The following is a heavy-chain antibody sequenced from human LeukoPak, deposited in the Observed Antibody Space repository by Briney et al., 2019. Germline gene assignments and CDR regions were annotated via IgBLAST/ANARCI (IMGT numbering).Heavy chain of an antibody. CDR2: IIPILGIA. V-gene: IGHV1-69*04. CDR1: GGTFSSYA. D-gene: IGHD6-19*01. CDR3: ARAGVIAVANYYYGMDV. Sequence: GASVKVSCKASGGTFSSYAISWVRQAPGQGLEWMGRIIPILGIANYAQKFQGRVTITADKSTSTAYMEPSSLRSEDTAVYYCARAGVIAVANYYYGMDVWGQGTTVTVSS. J-gene: IGHJ6*02.